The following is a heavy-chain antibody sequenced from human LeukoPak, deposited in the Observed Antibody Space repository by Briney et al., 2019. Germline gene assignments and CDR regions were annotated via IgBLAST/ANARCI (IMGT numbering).Heavy chain of an antibody. D-gene: IGHD2-2*02. J-gene: IGHJ4*02. CDR1: GFTFSSYS. V-gene: IGHV3-30*03. Sequence: PGGSLRLSCAASGFTFSSYSMNWVRQAPGKGLEWVAVISYDGSNKYYADSVKGRFTISRDNSKNTLYLQMNSLRAEDTAVYYCARATRIRTYCSSTSCYTPSDYWGQGTLVTVSS. CDR3: ARATRIRTYCSSTSCYTPSDY. CDR2: ISYDGSNK.